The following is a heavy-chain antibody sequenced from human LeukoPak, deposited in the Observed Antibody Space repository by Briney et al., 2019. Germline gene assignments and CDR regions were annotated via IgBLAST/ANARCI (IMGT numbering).Heavy chain of an antibody. CDR3: VLYGSGSYLDY. J-gene: IGHJ4*02. CDR1: GFTVSSNY. V-gene: IGHV3-53*01. D-gene: IGHD3-10*01. Sequence: GGSLRLTCAASGFTVSSNYMSWVRQAPGKGLEWVSVIYSGGSTYYAESVKGRFTISRDNSKNTLYLQMNSLRAEDTAVYYCVLYGSGSYLDYWGQGTLVTVSS. CDR2: IYSGGST.